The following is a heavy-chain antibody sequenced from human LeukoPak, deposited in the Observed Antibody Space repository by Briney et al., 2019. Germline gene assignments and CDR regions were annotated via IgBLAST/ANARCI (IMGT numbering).Heavy chain of an antibody. CDR2: ISAYNGNT. CDR1: GYTLTSYG. V-gene: IGHV1-18*01. Sequence: ASVKVSCKASGYTLTSYGISWVRQAPGQGLEWMRWISAYNGNTNYAQKLQGRVTMTTDTSTSTAYMELRSLRSDDTAVYYCARGVAYYYDSSGPRNFDYWGQGTLVTVSS. D-gene: IGHD3-22*01. CDR3: ARGVAYYYDSSGPRNFDY. J-gene: IGHJ4*02.